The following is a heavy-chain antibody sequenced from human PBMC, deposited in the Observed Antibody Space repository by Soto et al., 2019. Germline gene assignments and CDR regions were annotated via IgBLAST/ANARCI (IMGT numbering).Heavy chain of an antibody. V-gene: IGHV1-2*02. CDR2: INPNSGGT. D-gene: IGHD3-3*01. J-gene: IGHJ6*03. Sequence: ASVKVSCKASGYTFTGYYMHWVRQAPGQGLEWMGWINPNSGGTNYAQKFQGRVTMTRNTSISTAYMELSSLRSEDTAVYYCARDGYYDFWSGYYGNYYMDVWGKGTTVTVSS. CDR3: ARDGYYDFWSGYYGNYYMDV. CDR1: GYTFTGYY.